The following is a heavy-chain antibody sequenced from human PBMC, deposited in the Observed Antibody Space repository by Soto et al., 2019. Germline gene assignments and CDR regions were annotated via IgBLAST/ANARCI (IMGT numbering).Heavy chain of an antibody. D-gene: IGHD1-26*01. CDR2: IYYSGST. CDR1: GGSIISYY. V-gene: IGHV4-59*01. J-gene: IGHJ6*02. Sequence: PSETLSLACTVSGGSIISYYCSWSRHPPLKGREWIGYIYYSGSTNYNPSLKSRVTISVDTSKNQFSLKLSSVTAADTAVYYCARDSPIVGAPENYYYYGMDVWGQGTTVTVSS. CDR3: ARDSPIVGAPENYYYYGMDV.